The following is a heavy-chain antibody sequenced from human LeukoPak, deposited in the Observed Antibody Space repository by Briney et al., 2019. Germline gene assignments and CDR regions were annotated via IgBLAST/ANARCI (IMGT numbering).Heavy chain of an antibody. V-gene: IGHV3-23*01. Sequence: GGSLRLSCAASGITFGISAMSWVRQAPGKGLEWVSTIGNSGTSTYYADSVKGRFTISRDSPKNTLYLQMNSLTVEDTAVYYCAKSPLRLYSSGPESYWGQGTLVTVSS. D-gene: IGHD6-19*01. J-gene: IGHJ4*02. CDR3: AKSPLRLYSSGPESY. CDR1: GITFGISA. CDR2: IGNSGTST.